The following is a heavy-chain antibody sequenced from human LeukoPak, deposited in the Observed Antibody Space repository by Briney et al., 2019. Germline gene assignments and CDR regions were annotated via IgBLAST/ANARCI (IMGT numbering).Heavy chain of an antibody. CDR2: IIPIFGTA. CDR3: AREDILTEYYFDY. J-gene: IGHJ4*02. D-gene: IGHD3-9*01. V-gene: IGHV1-18*01. CDR1: GYTFTSYA. Sequence: VSVKVSCKASGYTFTSYAISWVRQAPGQGLEWMGGIIPIFGTANYAQKFQGRVTMTTDTSTSTAYMELRSLRSDDTAVYYCAREDILTEYYFDYWGQGTLVTVSS.